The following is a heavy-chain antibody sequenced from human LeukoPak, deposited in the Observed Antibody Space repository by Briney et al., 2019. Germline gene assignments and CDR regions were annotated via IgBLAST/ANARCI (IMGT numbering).Heavy chain of an antibody. CDR2: INAYNGNT. Sequence: ASVKVSCKASGYTFSSYGISWVRQAPGQGLEWLGYINAYNGNTNYAQKVQGRITMTTDTSTSTAYMEMRSLRSDDTAVYYCARDCSGSSCYWIHWGQGTLVAVSS. J-gene: IGHJ4*02. D-gene: IGHD2-15*01. CDR3: ARDCSGSSCYWIH. CDR1: GYTFSSYG. V-gene: IGHV1-18*01.